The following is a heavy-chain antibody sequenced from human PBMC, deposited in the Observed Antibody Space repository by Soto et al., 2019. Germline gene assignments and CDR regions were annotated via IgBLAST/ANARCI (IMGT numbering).Heavy chain of an antibody. CDR1: GGSISSSNW. D-gene: IGHD2-8*01. CDR2: IYHSGST. V-gene: IGHV4-4*02. Sequence: SETLSLTCAVSGGSISSSNWWSWVRQPPGKGLEWIGEIYHSGSTNYNPSLKSRVTISVDTSKNQFSLKLSSVTAADTAVYYCARDRYCTNGVCYWFDPWGQGTLVTVS. CDR3: ARDRYCTNGVCYWFDP. J-gene: IGHJ5*02.